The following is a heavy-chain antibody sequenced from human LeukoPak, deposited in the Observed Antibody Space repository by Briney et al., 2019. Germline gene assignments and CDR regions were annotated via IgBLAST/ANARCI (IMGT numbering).Heavy chain of an antibody. V-gene: IGHV3-23*01. D-gene: IGHD2-2*01. CDR2: VSPSGGRT. CDR3: AKVRGVYCSSPACYYYDS. CDR1: GFTFSSYA. J-gene: IGHJ4*02. Sequence: GGSLRLTCGASGFTFSSYAMSWVRQTPGRGLEWVAGVSPSGGRTLYADSVEGRFTISRDNSNDTVYLQLSSLRAEDSALYYCAKVRGVYCSSPACYYYDSWGQGTPVTVSS.